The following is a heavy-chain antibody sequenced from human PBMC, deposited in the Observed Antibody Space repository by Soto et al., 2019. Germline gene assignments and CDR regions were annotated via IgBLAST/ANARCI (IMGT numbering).Heavy chain of an antibody. V-gene: IGHV4-59*08. Sequence: SETLSLTCTVSGGSISDYYWSWIRQPPGMGLEWIGYISYSGITNYNPSLKSRVTISVDTSKNQFSLKLSSVTAADTAVYYCARFDIGYCSGGSCYNWFDPWGQGTLVTVSS. CDR3: ARFDIGYCSGGSCYNWFDP. CDR2: ISYSGIT. CDR1: GGSISDYY. D-gene: IGHD2-15*01. J-gene: IGHJ5*02.